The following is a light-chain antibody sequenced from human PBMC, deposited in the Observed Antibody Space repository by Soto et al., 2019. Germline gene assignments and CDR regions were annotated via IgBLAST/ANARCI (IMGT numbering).Light chain of an antibody. J-gene: IGKJ4*01. CDR1: QGITSY. Sequence: IQLTQSPPSLSASLGDRVTITCRASQGITSYLAWYQQRPGKAPGLLIYSASTLQSGVPSRFSGSGSGTEFTLTISSLQPEDFATYYCQQYDSYPLTFGGGTKVDI. V-gene: IGKV1-9*01. CDR3: QQYDSYPLT. CDR2: SAS.